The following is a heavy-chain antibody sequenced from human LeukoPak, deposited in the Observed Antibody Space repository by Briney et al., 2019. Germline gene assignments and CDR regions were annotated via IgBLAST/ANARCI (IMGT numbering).Heavy chain of an antibody. J-gene: IGHJ4*02. V-gene: IGHV4-34*01. Sequence: SETLSLTCAVYGGSFSGYYWSGIRQPPGKGLEWIGEINHSGSTNYNPSLKSRVTISVDTSKNQFSLKLSSVTAADTAVYYCARRSAAAYNDFDYWGQGTLVTVSS. D-gene: IGHD6-13*01. CDR1: GGSFSGYY. CDR2: INHSGST. CDR3: ARRSAAAYNDFDY.